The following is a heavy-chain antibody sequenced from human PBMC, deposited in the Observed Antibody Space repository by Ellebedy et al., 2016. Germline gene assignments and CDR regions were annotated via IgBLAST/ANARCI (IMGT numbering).Heavy chain of an antibody. J-gene: IGHJ6*02. CDR2: STNKGQSYST. CDR3: ARGPDYDILTGYYKALYYYYGMDV. V-gene: IGHV3-72*01. CDR1: GFTFSDHY. Sequence: GGSLRLSCAASGFTFSDHYMDWVRQAPGKGLEWVGRSTNKGQSYSTEYAATVKGRFSSSRDNSKNTLYPQMGSLRAEDMAVYNCARGPDYDILTGYYKALYYYYGMDVWGQGTTVTVSS. D-gene: IGHD3-9*01.